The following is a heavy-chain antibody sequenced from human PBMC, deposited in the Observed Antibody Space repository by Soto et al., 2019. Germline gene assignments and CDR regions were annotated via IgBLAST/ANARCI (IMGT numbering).Heavy chain of an antibody. Sequence: EVQLLESGGGLVQPGGSLRLSCAVSGFSFSTYAMSWVRQAPGKGLEWVSGISAGGGNTYYADSVRGRFTISRENSKDTLYLQIASLRAEETAFYYCAKHAEYQLVSWFDPWGRGPLVTVSS. CDR1: GFSFSTYA. D-gene: IGHD2-2*01. V-gene: IGHV3-23*01. J-gene: IGHJ5*02. CDR2: ISAGGGNT. CDR3: AKHAEYQLVSWFDP.